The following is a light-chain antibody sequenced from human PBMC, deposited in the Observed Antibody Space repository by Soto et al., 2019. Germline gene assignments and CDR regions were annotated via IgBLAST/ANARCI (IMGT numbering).Light chain of an antibody. CDR2: GAS. J-gene: IGKJ2*01. V-gene: IGKV3-15*01. Sequence: EIVMTQSPATLSVSPGERAIVSCRASQSIRDNLAWYQQTPGRAPRLLIYGASIRATGVPARFSGSGSGTEFTLTISSLQSEDFAVYYCQQYDYWPPYTFARGPRWRSN. CDR1: QSIRDN. CDR3: QQYDYWPPYT.